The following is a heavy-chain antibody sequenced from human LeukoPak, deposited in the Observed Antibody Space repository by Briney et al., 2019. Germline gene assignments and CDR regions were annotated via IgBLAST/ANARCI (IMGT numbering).Heavy chain of an antibody. CDR3: ARVMTTICGVVIRYANYYYMDV. J-gene: IGHJ6*03. Sequence: SVTLSCTASGGTFSSYAISWVRQAPGQGLEWVGGIIIIFGAANYAQTFQGRVTITADESMSTAYLELSSQRSEDTAVYYCARVMTTICGVVIRYANYYYMDVWGKGTTVTVSS. V-gene: IGHV1-69*13. CDR1: GGTFSSYA. CDR2: IIIIFGAA. D-gene: IGHD3-3*01.